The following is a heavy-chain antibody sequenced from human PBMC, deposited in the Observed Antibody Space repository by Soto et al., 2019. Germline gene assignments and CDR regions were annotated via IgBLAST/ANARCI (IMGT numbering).Heavy chain of an antibody. CDR2: ISDSGGST. J-gene: IGHJ4*02. Sequence: PGGSLRLSCAASGFTFSSYAMSWVRQAPGKGLEWVSAISDSGGSTYYADSVKGRFTISRDNSKNTLYLQMNSLRAEDTAVYYCAKDLIPLDYGLYFDYWGQGTLVTVSS. CDR3: AKDLIPLDYGLYFDY. CDR1: GFTFSSYA. V-gene: IGHV3-23*01. D-gene: IGHD4-17*01.